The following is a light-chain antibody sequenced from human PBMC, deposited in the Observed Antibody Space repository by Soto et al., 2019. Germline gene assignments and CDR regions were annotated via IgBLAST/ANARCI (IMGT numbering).Light chain of an antibody. Sequence: EIVLTQSPATLSLSPGEGATLSCRPSQSAGSYLAWYQQKPGQAPRLLIYDTSNTAPSIPARFSGSGSGTVFIPTISSLEPEDLAFYYRQQRSDSLTFGGGTKVEIK. CDR2: DTS. J-gene: IGKJ4*01. CDR3: QQRSDSLT. CDR1: QSAGSY. V-gene: IGKV3-11*01.